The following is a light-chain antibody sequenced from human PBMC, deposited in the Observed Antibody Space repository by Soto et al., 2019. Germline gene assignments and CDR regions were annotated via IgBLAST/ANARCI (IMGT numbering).Light chain of an antibody. Sequence: QSVLTQPASVSGSPGQSITISCTGTSSDVGGYNYVSWYQQHPGKAPKLMIYDVSSRPSGVSNRFSGSKSGTTASLTISGLQAEDEADYYCSSYTTSSTLYVVFGGGTKLTVL. J-gene: IGLJ2*01. CDR3: SSYTTSSTLYVV. CDR1: SSDVGGYNY. V-gene: IGLV2-14*01. CDR2: DVS.